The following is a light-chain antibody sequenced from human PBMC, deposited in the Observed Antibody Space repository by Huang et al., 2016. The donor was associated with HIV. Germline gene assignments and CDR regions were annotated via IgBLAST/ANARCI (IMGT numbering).Light chain of an antibody. CDR2: AAS. V-gene: IGKV1-17*03. J-gene: IGKJ1*01. Sequence: DIQMTQSPSAMSASVGDKVTSTCRASQAISNYLVWVQQKPGRAPKRLIYAASSLQSGVPSRFSGSGYGTKFTLTISSLQPEDFATYYCLQHHAYPRTFGPGTKVEVK. CDR3: LQHHAYPRT. CDR1: QAISNY.